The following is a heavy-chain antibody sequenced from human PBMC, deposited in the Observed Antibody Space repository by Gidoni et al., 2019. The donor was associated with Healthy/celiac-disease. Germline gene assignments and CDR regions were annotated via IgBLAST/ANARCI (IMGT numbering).Heavy chain of an antibody. CDR2: IKQDGSEK. CDR1: GFSFSSYW. V-gene: IGHV3-7*01. CDR3: ARGHGYSSGWYTDYYYYMDV. Sequence: EVQLVESGGGLVQPGGSLRLSCAASGFSFSSYWMSWVRQAPGKGLEWVANIKQDGSEKYYVASVKGRFTISRDNAKNSLYLQMNSLRAEDTAVYYCARGHGYSSGWYTDYYYYMDVWGKGTTVTVSS. J-gene: IGHJ6*03. D-gene: IGHD6-19*01.